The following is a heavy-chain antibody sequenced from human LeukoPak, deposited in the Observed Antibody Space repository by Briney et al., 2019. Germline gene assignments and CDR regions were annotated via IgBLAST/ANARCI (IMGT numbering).Heavy chain of an antibody. Sequence: GGSLRLSCAASGFTFSKYSLNWVRQAPGKGLEWVSYISPSSSNILYADSVKGRFTISRDNAKNSLYLQMNSLRAQDTAVYYCARTLYYYDSSGYFYWGQGTLVTVSS. CDR3: ARTLYYYDSSGYFY. V-gene: IGHV3-48*01. CDR2: ISPSSSNI. CDR1: GFTFSKYS. D-gene: IGHD3-22*01. J-gene: IGHJ4*02.